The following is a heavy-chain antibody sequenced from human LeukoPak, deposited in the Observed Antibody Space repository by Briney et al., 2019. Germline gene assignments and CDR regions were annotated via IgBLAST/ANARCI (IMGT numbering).Heavy chain of an antibody. J-gene: IGHJ3*02. CDR1: GFTFSSYW. CDR2: IKSDGSST. Sequence: GGSLRRSCAASGFTFSSYWMHWVRQAPGKGLVWVARIKSDGSSTSYADSVKGRFTISRDNAKNTLYLQMNSLRAEDTAVYYCARVRLYQGLATTEAFDIWGQGTIVTVSS. V-gene: IGHV3-74*01. CDR3: ARVRLYQGLATTEAFDI. D-gene: IGHD6-19*01.